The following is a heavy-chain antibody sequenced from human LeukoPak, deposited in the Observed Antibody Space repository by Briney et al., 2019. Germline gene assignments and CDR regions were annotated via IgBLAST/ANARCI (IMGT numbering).Heavy chain of an antibody. D-gene: IGHD6-13*01. V-gene: IGHV4-59*12. CDR3: ARAEPRGSSWYPY. J-gene: IGHJ4*02. CDR1: DGSISTYY. Sequence: SETLSLTCTVSDGSISTYYWSWIRQPPGKGLEWIAYIDYSASTNYNPSLKSRVIISVDKSKNQFSLKLSSVTAADTAVYYCARAEPRGSSWYPYWGQGTLVTVSS. CDR2: IDYSAST.